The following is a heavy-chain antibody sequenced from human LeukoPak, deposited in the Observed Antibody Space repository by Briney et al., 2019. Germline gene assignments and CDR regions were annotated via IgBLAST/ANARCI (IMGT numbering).Heavy chain of an antibody. J-gene: IGHJ5*02. D-gene: IGHD1-26*01. CDR1: GGSISSGGYS. V-gene: IGHV4-61*08. CDR3: ARGGSGSPNWFDP. Sequence: SETLSLTCTVSGGSISSGGYSWSWIRQRPGKGLECIGYIFYSGSTYYNPSLKSRVTISIDTSKNQFSLKLSSVTAADTAVYYCARGGSGSPNWFDPWGQGTLVTVSS. CDR2: IFYSGST.